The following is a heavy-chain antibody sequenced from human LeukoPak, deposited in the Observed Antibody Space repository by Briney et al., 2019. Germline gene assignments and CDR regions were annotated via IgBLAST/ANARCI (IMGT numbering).Heavy chain of an antibody. CDR1: GYTFTDYY. D-gene: IGHD3-3*01. Sequence: ASVKVSCKASGYTFTDYYLYWVRQAPGQGLEWMGWINPNSGGTNYAQKFQGRVTMTRDTSISTAYMELSRLRSDDTAVYYCARESHVGYDFWSGYYGDAFDIWGQGTMVTVSS. CDR3: ARESHVGYDFWSGYYGDAFDI. J-gene: IGHJ3*02. CDR2: INPNSGGT. V-gene: IGHV1-2*02.